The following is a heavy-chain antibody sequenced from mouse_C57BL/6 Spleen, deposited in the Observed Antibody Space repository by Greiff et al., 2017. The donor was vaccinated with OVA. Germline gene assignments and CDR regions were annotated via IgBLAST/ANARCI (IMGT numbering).Heavy chain of an antibody. Sequence: QVTLKVSGPGILQPSQTLSLTCSFSGFSLSTFGMGVGWIRQPSGKGLVWLAHIWWGDAKYYNPALKSRLTISQDTSKNQVFLKSEKVDTADTATYYCARIAWGRGDYFDYWGQGTTLTVSS. CDR3: ARIAWGRGDYFDY. V-gene: IGHV8-8*01. CDR2: IWWGDAK. D-gene: IGHD3-3*01. CDR1: GFSLSTFGMG. J-gene: IGHJ2*01.